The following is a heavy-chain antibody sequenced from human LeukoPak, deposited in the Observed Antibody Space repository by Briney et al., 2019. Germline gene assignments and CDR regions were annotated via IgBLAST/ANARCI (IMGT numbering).Heavy chain of an antibody. CDR1: GGTFSSYA. J-gene: IGHJ4*02. CDR2: IIPIFGTA. D-gene: IGHD3-22*01. V-gene: IGHV1-69*13. CDR3: ARDSQRTYYYDSSGYQPTRPSDFDY. Sequence: ASVKVSCKASGGTFSSYAISWVRQAPGQGLEWMGGIIPIFGTANYAQKFQGRVTITADESTSTAYMELSSLRSDDTAVYYCARDSQRTYYYDSSGYQPTRPSDFDYWGQGTLVTVSS.